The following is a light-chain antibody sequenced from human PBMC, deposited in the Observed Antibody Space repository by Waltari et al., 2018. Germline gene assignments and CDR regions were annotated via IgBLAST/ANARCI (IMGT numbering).Light chain of an antibody. CDR2: NNN. CDR1: SSNTGSHP. J-gene: IGLJ2*01. CDR3: ATWDDSLTGVV. V-gene: IGLV1-44*01. Sequence: QSVVTQSPSASGTPGKRVAISCSGSSSNTGSHPVDCYKHLPGSAPNLLIYNNNPRPSGLPDRFSGSQSCTSASLAISGLQSEDEADYYCATWDDSLTGVVFGGGTKLTVL.